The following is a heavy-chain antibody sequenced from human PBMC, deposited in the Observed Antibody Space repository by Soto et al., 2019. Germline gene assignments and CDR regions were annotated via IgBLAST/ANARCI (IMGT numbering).Heavy chain of an antibody. V-gene: IGHV1-69*13. J-gene: IGHJ5*02. D-gene: IGHD2-21*02. Sequence: GASVKVSCKASGGTFSSYAISWVRQAPGQGLEWMGGIIPIFGTANYAQKFQGRVTITADESTSTAYMELSSLRSEDTAVYYCASSLKAGTYCGGNCYPMGFQPWGQGTLVTVSS. CDR3: ASSLKAGTYCGGNCYPMGFQP. CDR2: IIPIFGTA. CDR1: GGTFSSYA.